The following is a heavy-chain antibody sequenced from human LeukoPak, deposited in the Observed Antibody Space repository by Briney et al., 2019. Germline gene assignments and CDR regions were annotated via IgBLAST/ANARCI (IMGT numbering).Heavy chain of an antibody. CDR3: ARHGRFYDAFDI. Sequence: SVKVSCKASGGTFSSYAISWVRQAPGQGLEWMGGIIPIFGTANYAQKFQGRVTITADESTSTAYMELSRLRSDETAVYYCARHGRFYDAFDIWGQGTMVTVSS. CDR2: IIPIFGTA. CDR1: GGTFSSYA. J-gene: IGHJ3*02. V-gene: IGHV1-69*13. D-gene: IGHD3-3*01.